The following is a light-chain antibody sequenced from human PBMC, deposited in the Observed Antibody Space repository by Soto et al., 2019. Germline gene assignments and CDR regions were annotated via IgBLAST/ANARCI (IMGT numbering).Light chain of an antibody. J-gene: IGKJ4*01. CDR2: GAS. V-gene: IGKV3-15*01. Sequence: EVVMTQSPATLSVSPGERATLSCRASQSVSSNLAWYQQKPGQSPRLLIYGASTRATAVPARFSGSGSGTDFTLTISSLQSEDFAVYYCQQYDNSPLTFGGGTQVEIK. CDR1: QSVSSN. CDR3: QQYDNSPLT.